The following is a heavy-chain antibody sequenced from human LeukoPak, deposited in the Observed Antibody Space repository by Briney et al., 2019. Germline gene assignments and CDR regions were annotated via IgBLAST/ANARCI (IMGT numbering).Heavy chain of an antibody. Sequence: GGSLRLSCAASGFTFSSYAMSWVRQAPGKGLEWVSVIYSGGSTYYADSVKGRFTISRDNSKNTLYLQMSSLRAEDTAVYYCARAPGGYMDVWGKGTTVTVSS. CDR3: ARAPGGYMDV. V-gene: IGHV3-53*01. CDR1: GFTFSSYA. CDR2: IYSGGST. J-gene: IGHJ6*03.